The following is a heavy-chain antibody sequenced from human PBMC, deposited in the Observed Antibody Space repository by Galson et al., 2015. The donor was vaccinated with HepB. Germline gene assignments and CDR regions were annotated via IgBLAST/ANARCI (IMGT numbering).Heavy chain of an antibody. D-gene: IGHD3-10*01. J-gene: IGHJ2*01. V-gene: IGHV1-24*01. CDR2: FDPEDGET. CDR1: GYTLTELS. Sequence: SVKVSCKVSGYTLTELSMHWVRQAPGKGLEWMGGFDPEDGETIYAQKFQGRVTMTEDTSTDTAYMELSSLRSEDTAVYYCATLPPRGAYYYGSGILWYFDLWGRGTLVTVSS. CDR3: ATLPPRGAYYYGSGILWYFDL.